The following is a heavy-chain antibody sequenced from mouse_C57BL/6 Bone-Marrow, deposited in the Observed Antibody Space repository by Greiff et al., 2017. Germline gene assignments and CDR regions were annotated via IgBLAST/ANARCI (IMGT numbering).Heavy chain of an antibody. J-gene: IGHJ1*03. Sequence: VKLMESGPELARPWASVKISCQAFYTFSRRVHFAIRDTTYWMQWVKQRPGQGLEWIGAIYPGNGDPSYNQKFKGKATLTADKSTSTAYMQRSSLTSEDSAVYYCAFGLYGSSPYWYFDVWGTGTTVTVSS. CDR3: SEDSAVYYCAFGLYGSSPYWYFDV. CDR1: YTFSRRVH. D-gene: IGHD1-1*01. V-gene: IGHV1-87*01. CDR2: GQGLEWIG.